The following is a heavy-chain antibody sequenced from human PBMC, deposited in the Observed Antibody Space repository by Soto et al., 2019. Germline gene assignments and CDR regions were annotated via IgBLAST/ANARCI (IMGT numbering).Heavy chain of an antibody. Sequence: WSLRLSCPASGFTFSSYSIHWVRQAPRQGLEWVGVIWYDGSSKYCADSVKGRFTISRDNSKNTQYLQMNSLRAEDTAVYHCSRDRTLFDYWGQGTLVTVSS. CDR3: SRDRTLFDY. CDR1: GFTFSSYS. V-gene: IGHV3-33*01. J-gene: IGHJ4*02. D-gene: IGHD2-2*01. CDR2: IWYDGSSK.